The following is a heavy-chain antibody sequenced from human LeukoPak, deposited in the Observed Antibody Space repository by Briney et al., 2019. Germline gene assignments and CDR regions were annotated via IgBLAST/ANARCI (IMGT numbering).Heavy chain of an antibody. J-gene: IGHJ5*02. D-gene: IGHD6-19*01. V-gene: IGHV1-18*04. CDR1: GYTFTGYY. CDR3: ARSYPVADPRFDP. CDR2: ISVYNGNT. Sequence: ASVKVSCKASGYTFTGYYMHRVRQAPGQGLEWMGWISVYNGNTNYAQKVQGRVTMTTDTSTSTAYMELRSLRSDDTAVYFCARSYPVADPRFDPWGQGTLVTVSS.